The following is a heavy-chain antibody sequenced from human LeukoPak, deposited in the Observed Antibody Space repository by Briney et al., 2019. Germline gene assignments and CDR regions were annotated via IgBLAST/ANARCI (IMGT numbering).Heavy chain of an antibody. V-gene: IGHV1-69*13. D-gene: IGHD3-16*01. CDR3: ASAVGEIMARRRYYYYYGMDV. CDR1: GGTFSSYA. J-gene: IGHJ6*02. CDR2: IIPIFGTA. Sequence: SVKVSCKASGGTFSSYAISWVRQAPGQGLEWMGGIIPIFGTANYAQKFQGRVTITADESTSTAYMELSSLRSEDTAVYYCASAVGEIMARRRYYYYYGMDVWGQGTTVTVSS.